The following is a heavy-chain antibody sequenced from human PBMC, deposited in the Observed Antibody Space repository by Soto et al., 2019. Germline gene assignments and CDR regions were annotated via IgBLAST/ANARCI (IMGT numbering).Heavy chain of an antibody. V-gene: IGHV3-23*04. CDR3: AKKGYYDTSGYPIRYFDY. D-gene: IGHD3-22*01. Sequence: EVQLVESGGGLVQPGGSLRLSCAASGFTFSNYAMAWVRQAPGKGLGWVSTITYSGGSRDYADSVKGRFTISRDNSKNTLYLQMNSLRAEDTAVYYCAKKGYYDTSGYPIRYFDYWGQGTLVTVSS. J-gene: IGHJ4*02. CDR1: GFTFSNYA. CDR2: ITYSGGSR.